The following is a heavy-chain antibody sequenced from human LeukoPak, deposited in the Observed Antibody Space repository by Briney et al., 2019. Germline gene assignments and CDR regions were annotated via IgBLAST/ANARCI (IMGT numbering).Heavy chain of an antibody. CDR3: ARQGAAAGTAHYYYYYYMDV. CDR1: GFTFSNYG. V-gene: IGHV3-23*01. D-gene: IGHD6-13*01. CDR2: ISGSGGST. Sequence: GGSLRLSCAASGFTFSNYGMSWVRQAPGKGLEWVSAISGSGGSTYYADSVKGRFTISRDNSKNTLYLQMNSLKASDTAMYYCARQGAAAGTAHYYYYYYMDVWGKGTTVTVSS. J-gene: IGHJ6*03.